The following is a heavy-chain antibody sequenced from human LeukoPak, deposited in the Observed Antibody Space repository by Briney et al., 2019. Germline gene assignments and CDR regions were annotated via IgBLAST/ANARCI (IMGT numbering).Heavy chain of an antibody. J-gene: IGHJ4*02. CDR3: ARFPIESAPYYDFWSGYYKGPNYFDY. D-gene: IGHD3-3*01. CDR2: INPNSGGT. CDR1: GYTFTGYY. Sequence: AASVKVSCKASGYTFTGYYMHWVRQAPGQGLEWMGWINPNSGGTNYAQKFQGRVTMTRDTSISTAYMELSRLRSDDTAVYYCARFPIESAPYYDFWSGYYKGPNYFDYWGQGTLVTVSS. V-gene: IGHV1-2*02.